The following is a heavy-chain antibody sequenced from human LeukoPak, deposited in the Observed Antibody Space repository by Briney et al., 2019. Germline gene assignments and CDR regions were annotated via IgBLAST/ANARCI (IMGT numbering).Heavy chain of an antibody. CDR3: ARDIGITGSDFDY. V-gene: IGHV3-21*01. CDR1: GFALSSAA. J-gene: IGHJ4*02. Sequence: GGSLRLSCAASGFALSSAAMTWVRQAPGKGLEWVSSISSSSSYIYYADSVKGRFTISRDNAKNSLYLQMNSLRAEDTAVYYCARDIGITGSDFDYWGQGTLVTVSS. D-gene: IGHD1-20*01. CDR2: ISSSSSYI.